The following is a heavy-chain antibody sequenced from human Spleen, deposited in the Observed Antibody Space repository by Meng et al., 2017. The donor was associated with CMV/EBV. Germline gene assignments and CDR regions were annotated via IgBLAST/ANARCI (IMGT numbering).Heavy chain of an antibody. CDR1: GGSFSGYY. CDR3: ASKYDFWSGYYSLPVFGMDV. Sequence: SETLSLTCAVYGGSFSGYYWSWIRQPPGKGLEWIGEISHSRSPNYNPSLKSRVTISADTSKNQFSLKMSSVTAADTAVYYCASKYDFWSGYYSLPVFGMDVWGQGTTVTVSS. D-gene: IGHD3-3*01. CDR2: ISHSRSP. V-gene: IGHV4-34*01. J-gene: IGHJ6*02.